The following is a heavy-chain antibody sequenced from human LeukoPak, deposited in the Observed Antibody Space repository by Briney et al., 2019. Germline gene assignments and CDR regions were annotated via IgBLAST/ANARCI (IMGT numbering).Heavy chain of an antibody. CDR3: ARDVYSYDFWSGYYAGEDY. V-gene: IGHV1-69*04. CDR1: GGTFSSYA. J-gene: IGHJ4*02. Sequence: VASVKLSCKASGGTFSSYATSWVRQAPGQGLEWMGRIIPILGIANYAQKFEGRVTITADKSTSTAYMELSSLRSEDTAVYYCARDVYSYDFWSGYYAGEDYWGQGALVSVSS. CDR2: IIPILGIA. D-gene: IGHD3-3*01.